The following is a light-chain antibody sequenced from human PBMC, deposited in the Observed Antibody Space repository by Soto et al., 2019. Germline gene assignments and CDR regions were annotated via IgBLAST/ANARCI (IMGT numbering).Light chain of an antibody. CDR2: GAS. V-gene: IGKV3-20*01. CDR1: QSVSSSY. Sequence: EIVLTQSPGTLSLSPGEIATLYCRASQSVSSSYLAWYQQKPGQAPRLLIYGASSRATGIPDRFSGSGSGTDFTLTISRLEPEDFAVYYCQQYGSSPFGQGTRLEI. CDR3: QQYGSSP. J-gene: IGKJ5*01.